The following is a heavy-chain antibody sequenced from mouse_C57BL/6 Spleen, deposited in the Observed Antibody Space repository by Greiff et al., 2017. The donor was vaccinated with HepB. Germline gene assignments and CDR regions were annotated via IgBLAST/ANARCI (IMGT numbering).Heavy chain of an antibody. CDR2: IYPGDGDT. CDR3: ANGKVGQRFAY. D-gene: IGHD1-3*01. V-gene: IGHV1-82*01. Sequence: QVQLQQSGPELVKPGASVKISCKASGYAFSSSWMNWVKQRPGKGLEWIGRIYPGDGDTNYNGKFKGKATLTADKSSSTAYMQLSSLTSEDSAVYFCANGKVGQRFAYWGQGTLVTVSA. CDR1: GYAFSSSW. J-gene: IGHJ3*01.